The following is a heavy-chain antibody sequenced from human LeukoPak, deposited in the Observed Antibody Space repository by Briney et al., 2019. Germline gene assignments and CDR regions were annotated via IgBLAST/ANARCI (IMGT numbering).Heavy chain of an antibody. CDR1: GFTFSSYG. Sequence: GGSLRLSWAASGFTFSSYGMHWVRQAPGKGLEWVAVIWYDGSNKYYADSVKGRFTISRDNSKNTLYLQMNSLRAEDTAVYYCARVSKYYDFWSGYGSPPDYWGQGTLVTVSS. J-gene: IGHJ4*02. CDR2: IWYDGSNK. V-gene: IGHV3-33*01. CDR3: ARVSKYYDFWSGYGSPPDY. D-gene: IGHD3-3*01.